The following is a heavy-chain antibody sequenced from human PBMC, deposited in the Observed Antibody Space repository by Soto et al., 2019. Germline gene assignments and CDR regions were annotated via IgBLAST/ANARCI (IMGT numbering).Heavy chain of an antibody. CDR2: IYDTGTT. V-gene: IGHV4-31*03. J-gene: IGHJ4*02. Sequence: QVQLQESGPGLVEPSQTLSLTCTVSGDSISSGGYYWSWIRQHPGKGLEWIGYIYDTGTTYYNPSLKSRVIISVDSSKNQFSLKLSSVTAADTAVYYCARSSYYYDSSGHFYFDFWGQGTLVTVSS. CDR3: ARSSYYYDSSGHFYFDF. CDR1: GDSISSGGYY. D-gene: IGHD3-22*01.